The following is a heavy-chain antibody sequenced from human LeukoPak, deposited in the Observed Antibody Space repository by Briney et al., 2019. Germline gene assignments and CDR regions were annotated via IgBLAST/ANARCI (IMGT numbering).Heavy chain of an antibody. D-gene: IGHD1-26*01. CDR3: ARHPDYLGATETPNNWYFDL. Sequence: GASVKVSCKASGYTFTSYGISWVRQATGQGLEWMGWMNPNSGNTGYAQKFQGRVTMTTDTSTSTANMELRSLRSDDTAVYYCARHPDYLGATETPNNWYFDLWGRGTLVTVSS. CDR1: GYTFTSYG. V-gene: IGHV1-18*01. CDR2: MNPNSGNT. J-gene: IGHJ2*01.